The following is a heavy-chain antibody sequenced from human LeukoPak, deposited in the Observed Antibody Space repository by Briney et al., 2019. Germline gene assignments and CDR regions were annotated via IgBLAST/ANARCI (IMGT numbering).Heavy chain of an antibody. CDR1: GFTFSSYG. CDR2: IRYDGNNK. J-gene: IGHJ3*02. V-gene: IGHV3-30*02. CDR3: AKDVGKYSSSWSTPFDAFDI. D-gene: IGHD6-13*01. Sequence: GGSLRLSCAASGFTFSSYGIHWVRQAPGKGLEGVAFIRYDGNNKYYADSVKGRFTISRDNSKNTLYLQMNSLRPEDTAVYYCAKDVGKYSSSWSTPFDAFDIWGQGTMVTVSS.